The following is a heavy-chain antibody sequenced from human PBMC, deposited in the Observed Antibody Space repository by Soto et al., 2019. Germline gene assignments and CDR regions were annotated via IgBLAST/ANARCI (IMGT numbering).Heavy chain of an antibody. CDR2: IYYSGST. CDR1: GGSISSSSYY. V-gene: IGHV4-39*01. J-gene: IGHJ5*02. Sequence: SSETLSLTCTVSGGSISSSSYYWGWIRQPPGKGLEWIGSIYYSGSTYYNPSLKSRVTISVDTSKNQFSLKLSSVTAADTAVYYCARHGGSYIWHNWFDPWGQGTLVTAPQ. CDR3: ARHGGSYIWHNWFDP. D-gene: IGHD1-26*01.